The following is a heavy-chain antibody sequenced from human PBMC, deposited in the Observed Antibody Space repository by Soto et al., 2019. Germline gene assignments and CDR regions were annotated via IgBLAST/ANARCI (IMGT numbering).Heavy chain of an antibody. Sequence: DVQLLESGGGLVQPGGSLRLSCAASGFTFNNYAMTWVRQAPGKGLEWVSAIGGNGAATYYVDSVKGRFTISRDNSKNTLYMHMNSLRAGDTAVYFCAKDSSGRHDYWGQGTLVTVSS. CDR2: IGGNGAAT. V-gene: IGHV3-23*02. J-gene: IGHJ4*02. CDR1: GFTFNNYA. CDR3: AKDSSGRHDY. D-gene: IGHD6-19*01.